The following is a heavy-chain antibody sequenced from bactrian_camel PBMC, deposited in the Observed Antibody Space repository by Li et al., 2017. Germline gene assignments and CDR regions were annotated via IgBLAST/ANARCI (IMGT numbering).Heavy chain of an antibody. CDR1: VITSSTNC. Sequence: HVQLVESGGGSVQAGGSLTLSCAASVITSSTNCIGWFRQAPGKEREGVATIATGGGVTYYADSVKGRFTISQDKVKNTVLLQMNTLKPEDTAMYYCAADRGSYYLTRSCRLVRYEYNYWGQGTQVTVS. V-gene: IGHV3S54*01. CDR2: IATGGGVT. D-gene: IGHD1*01. CDR3: AADRGSYYLTRSCRLVRYEYNY. J-gene: IGHJ4*01.